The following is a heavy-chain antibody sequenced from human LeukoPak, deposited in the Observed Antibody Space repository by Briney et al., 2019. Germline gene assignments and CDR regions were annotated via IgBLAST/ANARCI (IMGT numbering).Heavy chain of an antibody. J-gene: IGHJ4*02. Sequence: ASVKVSCKASGYTFTIYAMHWVRQAPGQRLEWMGWINAGNGNTKYSQKFQGRVTITRDTSASTAYMELSSLRSEDTAVYYCARNMAGTKSFDYWGQGTLVTVSS. CDR3: ARNMAGTKSFDY. D-gene: IGHD6-19*01. CDR1: GYTFTIYA. V-gene: IGHV1-3*01. CDR2: INAGNGNT.